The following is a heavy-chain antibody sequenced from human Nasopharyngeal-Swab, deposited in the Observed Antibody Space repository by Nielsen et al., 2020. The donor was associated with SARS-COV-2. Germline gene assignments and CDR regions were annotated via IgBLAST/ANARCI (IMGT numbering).Heavy chain of an antibody. CDR1: GFTFHSYW. CDR2: IDQSGLEE. Sequence: GGSLRLSCVASGFTFHSYWMNWVRQAPGKGLEWVANIDQSGLEEYYVDSVKGRFTISRDNAKSSLFLQMNSLRADDTAVYYCARASDPPVQLFLPPDYWGQGTLVTVSS. J-gene: IGHJ4*02. V-gene: IGHV3-7*01. CDR3: ARASDPPVQLFLPPDY. D-gene: IGHD5-24*01.